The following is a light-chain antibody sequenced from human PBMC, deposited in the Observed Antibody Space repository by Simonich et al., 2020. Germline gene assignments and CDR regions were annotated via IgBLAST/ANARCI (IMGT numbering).Light chain of an antibody. Sequence: QSALTQPASVSGSPGQSITISCTGTSSDVGGYNYVSWYQQHPGKAPKLMIYDVSNRPSGVSNRLSGSKSGNTAYLTISGLQAEDEADYYCSSYTSSSTWVFGGGTKLTVL. CDR3: SSYTSSSTWV. V-gene: IGLV2-14*03. J-gene: IGLJ3*02. CDR2: DVS. CDR1: SSDVGGYNY.